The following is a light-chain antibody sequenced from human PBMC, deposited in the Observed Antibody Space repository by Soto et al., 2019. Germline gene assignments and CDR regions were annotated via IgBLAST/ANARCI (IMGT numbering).Light chain of an antibody. Sequence: DIVLTQSPGTLSLSPGERATLSCRASESVSTNLAWYQQKAGQAPRLLIYGASTRATGIPARFSGSGSGTEFTLTISSLQSEDFAVYYCQQYSIWRTFGQGTKVDI. V-gene: IGKV3-15*01. CDR3: QQYSIWRT. CDR1: ESVSTN. CDR2: GAS. J-gene: IGKJ1*01.